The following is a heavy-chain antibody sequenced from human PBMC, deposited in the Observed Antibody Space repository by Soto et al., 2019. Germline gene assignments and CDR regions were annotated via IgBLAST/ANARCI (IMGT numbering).Heavy chain of an antibody. J-gene: IGHJ4*02. D-gene: IGHD5-12*01. CDR2: IYYSGST. Sequence: SETLSLTCTVSGGSISSGGYYWSWIRQHPGKGLEWIGYIYYSGSTYYNPSLKSRVTISVDTSKNQFSLKLSSVTAADTAVYYCARANSGGYSGYEPPWTDYWGQGTLVTVSS. V-gene: IGHV4-31*03. CDR3: ARANSGGYSGYEPPWTDY. CDR1: GGSISSGGYY.